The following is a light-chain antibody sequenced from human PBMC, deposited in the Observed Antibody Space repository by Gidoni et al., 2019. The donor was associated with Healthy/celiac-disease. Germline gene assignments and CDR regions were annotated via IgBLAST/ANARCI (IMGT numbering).Light chain of an antibody. CDR3: QQSYRTPPPV. J-gene: IGKJ4*01. Sequence: QLPQSPSSLSASVGDRVTITCRASQGISSYLNWYQQKPGKAPKLLNYAASSLQSGVPSRFSGSGAGTDFTLTSSSLQPEDVATYYWQQSYRTPPPVFGGGTKVEIK. CDR1: QGISSY. V-gene: IGKV1-39*01. CDR2: AAS.